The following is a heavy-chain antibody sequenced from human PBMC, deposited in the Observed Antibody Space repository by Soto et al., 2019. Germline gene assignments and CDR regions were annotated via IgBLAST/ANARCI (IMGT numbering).Heavy chain of an antibody. CDR3: ARLAWFGESRTTKTGKYGMDV. CDR2: IDPSDSYT. D-gene: IGHD3-10*01. CDR1: GYSFTSYW. J-gene: IGHJ6*02. Sequence: GESLKISCKGSGYSFTSYWISWVRQMPGKGLEWMGRIDPSDSYTNYSPSFQGHVTISADKSISTAYLQWSSLKASDTAMYYCARLAWFGESRTTKTGKYGMDVWGQGATVTVSS. V-gene: IGHV5-10-1*01.